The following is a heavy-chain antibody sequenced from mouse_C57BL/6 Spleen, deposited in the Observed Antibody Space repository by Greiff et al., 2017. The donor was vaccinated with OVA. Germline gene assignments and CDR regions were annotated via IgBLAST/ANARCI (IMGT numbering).Heavy chain of an antibody. CDR2: IYPRDGST. J-gene: IGHJ2*01. CDR3: ARKGAYYGNYYFDY. D-gene: IGHD2-10*01. Sequence: VMLVESGPELVKPGASVKLSCKASGYTFTSYDINWVKQRPGQGLEWIGWIYPRDGSTKYNEKFKGKATLTVDTSSSTAYMELHSLTSEDSAVYFCARKGAYYGNYYFDYWGQGTTLTVSS. CDR1: GYTFTSYD. V-gene: IGHV1-85*01.